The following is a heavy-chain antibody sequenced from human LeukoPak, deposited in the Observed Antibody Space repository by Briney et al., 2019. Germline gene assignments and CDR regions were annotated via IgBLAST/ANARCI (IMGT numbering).Heavy chain of an antibody. J-gene: IGHJ5*02. CDR1: GGSFSGYY. V-gene: IGHV4-34*01. CDR2: INHSGST. CDR3: ARGSAFDP. Sequence: PSETLSLTCAVYGGSFSGYYWSWIRQPPGKGLEWIGEINHSGSTNYNPSLKSRVTISVDTSKNQFPLKLCSVTAADTAVYYCARGSAFDPWGQGTPVAVSS.